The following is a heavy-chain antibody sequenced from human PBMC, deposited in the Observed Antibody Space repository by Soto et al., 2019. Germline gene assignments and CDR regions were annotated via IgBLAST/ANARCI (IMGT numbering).Heavy chain of an antibody. CDR1: GFTFSSYA. V-gene: IGHV3-23*01. J-gene: IGHJ6*02. CDR3: ASSGWSGHYYYYGMDV. Sequence: PGGSLRLSCAASGFTFSSYAMSWVRQAPGKGLEWVSAISGSGGSTYYADSVKGRFTISRDNSKNTLYLQMNSLRAEDTAVYYCASSGWSGHYYYYGMDVWGHGTTVTVSS. D-gene: IGHD6-19*01. CDR2: ISGSGGST.